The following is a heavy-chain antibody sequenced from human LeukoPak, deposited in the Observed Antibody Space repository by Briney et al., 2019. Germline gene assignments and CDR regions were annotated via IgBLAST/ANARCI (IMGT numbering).Heavy chain of an antibody. V-gene: IGHV3-30-3*01. J-gene: IGHJ4*02. Sequence: GRSLRLSCAASGFTFSSYAMHWVRQAPDKGLEWVAVISYDGSNKFYADSVKGRFTLSRDNSKNTLYLQMNSLRIEDTAVYYCGRGSVGFGELNYWGQGTLVTVSS. D-gene: IGHD3-10*01. CDR3: GRGSVGFGELNY. CDR1: GFTFSSYA. CDR2: ISYDGSNK.